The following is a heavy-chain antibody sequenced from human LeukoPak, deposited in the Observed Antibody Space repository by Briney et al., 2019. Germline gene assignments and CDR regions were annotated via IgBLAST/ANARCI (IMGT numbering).Heavy chain of an antibody. Sequence: GGSLRLSCAASGFTVSSNYMSWVRQAPGKGLEWVSVIYSGGSTYYADSVKGRFTISRHNPKNTLYLQMNSLRAEDTAVYYCARKNGYGPNFDYWGQGTLVTVSS. CDR2: IYSGGST. D-gene: IGHD5-18*01. CDR1: GFTVSSNY. CDR3: ARKNGYGPNFDY. J-gene: IGHJ4*02. V-gene: IGHV3-53*04.